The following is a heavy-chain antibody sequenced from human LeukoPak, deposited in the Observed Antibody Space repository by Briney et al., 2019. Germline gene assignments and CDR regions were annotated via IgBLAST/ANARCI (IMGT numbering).Heavy chain of an antibody. CDR2: ISESGDTT. V-gene: IGHV3-23*01. D-gene: IGHD1-26*01. Sequence: GGSLRLSCAASGFTFSSYAMSWVRQAPGKGLEWVSGISESGDTTHYADSVKGRFTISRDNSKNTLYLQMNSLRAEDTALYYCAKEPYSGSQLLDYWGQGTLVTVSS. J-gene: IGHJ4*02. CDR3: AKEPYSGSQLLDY. CDR1: GFTFSSYA.